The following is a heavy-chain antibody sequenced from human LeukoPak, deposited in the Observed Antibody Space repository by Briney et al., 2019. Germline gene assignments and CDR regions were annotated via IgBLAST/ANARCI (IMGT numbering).Heavy chain of an antibody. CDR2: INPSGGST. CDR1: GYTFTSYY. J-gene: IGHJ3*02. Sequence: ASVKASCKASGYTFTSYYMHWVRQAPGQGLEWMGIINPSGGSTSYAQKFQGRVTMTRDTSTSTVYMELSSLRAEDTAVYYCARRYYDSSGYYHDAFDIWGQGTMVTVSS. D-gene: IGHD3-22*01. V-gene: IGHV1-46*01. CDR3: ARRYYDSSGYYHDAFDI.